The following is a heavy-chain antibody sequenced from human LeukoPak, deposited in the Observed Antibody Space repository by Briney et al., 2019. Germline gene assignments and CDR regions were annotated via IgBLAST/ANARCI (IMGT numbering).Heavy chain of an antibody. CDR1: GFTFSNYG. J-gene: IGHJ4*02. CDR3: AKRAPYYFDY. Sequence: PGRSLRLSCAASGFTFSNYGMHWVRQAPGEGLEWVSSITASGGSTFYADSVKGRFTISRDNAKNTLYLQMHSLRAEDTALYYCAKRAPYYFDYWGQGTLVTVSS. V-gene: IGHV3-23*01. CDR2: ITASGGST.